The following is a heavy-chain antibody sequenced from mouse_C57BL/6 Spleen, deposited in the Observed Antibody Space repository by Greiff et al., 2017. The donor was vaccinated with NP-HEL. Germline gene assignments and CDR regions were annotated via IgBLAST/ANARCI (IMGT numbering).Heavy chain of an antibody. D-gene: IGHD4-1*02. V-gene: IGHV1-26*01. CDR1: GYTFTDYY. J-gene: IGHJ4*01. CDR2: INPNNGGT. Sequence: VQLQQSGPELVKPGASVKISCKASGYTFTDYYMNWVKQSHGKSLEWIGDINPNNGGTSYNQKFKGKATLTVDKSSSTAYMELRSLTSEDSAVYYCAKGGNLEDYAMDYWGQGTSVTVSS. CDR3: AKGGNLEDYAMDY.